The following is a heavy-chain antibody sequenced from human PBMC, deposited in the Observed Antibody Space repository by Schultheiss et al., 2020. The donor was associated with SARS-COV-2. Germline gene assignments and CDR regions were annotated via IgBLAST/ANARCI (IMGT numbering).Heavy chain of an antibody. Sequence: SETLSLTCAVSGYSISSYYWSWVRQPPGKGLEWIGYVYFSGSTNYNPSLKSRVTISVDTSKNQFSLKLSSVTAADTAVYYCARGGIVATRPLFDYWGQGTLVTVSS. V-gene: IGHV4-59*12. CDR2: VYFSGST. CDR1: GYSISSYY. CDR3: ARGGIVATRPLFDY. J-gene: IGHJ4*02. D-gene: IGHD5-12*01.